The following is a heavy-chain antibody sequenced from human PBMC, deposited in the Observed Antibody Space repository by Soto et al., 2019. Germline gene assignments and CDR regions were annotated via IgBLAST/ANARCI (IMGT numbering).Heavy chain of an antibody. CDR2: IYKSATT. J-gene: IGHJ5*01. D-gene: IGHD2-15*01. CDR1: GHSISTVDYF. Sequence: QVQLLESGPGLVKPSQTLSLTCSVSGHSISTVDYFWAWVRQPPGQALEYIGYIYKSATTYYNPSFESRVAISLDTSKSQFSLNVTSLTAADTAVYFCARGRYCLTGRCFPNWFDSWGQGTLVTVSS. CDR3: ARGRYCLTGRCFPNWFDS. V-gene: IGHV4-30-4*01.